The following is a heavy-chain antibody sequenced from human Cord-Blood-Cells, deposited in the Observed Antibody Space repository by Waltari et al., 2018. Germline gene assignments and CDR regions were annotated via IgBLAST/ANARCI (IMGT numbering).Heavy chain of an antibody. CDR2: IYYSGST. V-gene: IGHV4-39*01. CDR1: GGSISSSSYY. D-gene: IGHD6-19*01. J-gene: IGHJ3*02. Sequence: QLQLQESGPGLVKPSETLSLICTVSGGSISSSSYYWGWIRQPPGKGLEWIGSIYYSGSTYYNPSLKSRVTISVDTSKNQFSLKLSSVTAADTAVYYCARTLGWYDAFDIWGQGTMVTVSS. CDR3: ARTLGWYDAFDI.